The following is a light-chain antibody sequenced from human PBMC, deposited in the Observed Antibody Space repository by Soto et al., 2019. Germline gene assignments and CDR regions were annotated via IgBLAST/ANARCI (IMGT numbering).Light chain of an antibody. Sequence: DIPMTQSPSSLSASVGDRVTITCRASQSISSYLNWYQQKPGKAPKLLIYAASSLQSGVPSRFSGSGSGTEFTLTISSLQPDDFATYYCQQYNSYPWTFGQGTKVEIK. CDR1: QSISSY. J-gene: IGKJ1*01. CDR2: AAS. CDR3: QQYNSYPWT. V-gene: IGKV1-39*01.